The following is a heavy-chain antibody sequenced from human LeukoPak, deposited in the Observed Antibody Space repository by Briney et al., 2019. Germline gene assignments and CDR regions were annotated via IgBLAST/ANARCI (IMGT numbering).Heavy chain of an antibody. Sequence: SVKVSCKASGGTFSSYAISWVRQAPGQGLEWMGGIIPIFGTANYAQKFQGRGTITADESTSTAYMELSSLRSEDTAVYYCARENPISGPTVVYWGQGTLVTVSS. CDR2: IIPIFGTA. D-gene: IGHD6-19*01. CDR1: GGTFSSYA. J-gene: IGHJ4*02. V-gene: IGHV1-69*13. CDR3: ARENPISGPTVVY.